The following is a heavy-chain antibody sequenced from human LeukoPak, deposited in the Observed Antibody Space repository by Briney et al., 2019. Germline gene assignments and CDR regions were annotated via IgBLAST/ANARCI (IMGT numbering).Heavy chain of an antibody. CDR2: ISAYNGNT. J-gene: IGHJ5*02. V-gene: IGHV1-18*01. Sequence: ASVKVSCKASGYTFTSYGISWVRQAPGQGLEWMGWISAYNGNTNYAQKLQGRVTMTTDTSTSTAYMELRSLRSDDTTVYYCARDRYCSSTSCYTRRFDPWGQGTLVTVSS. CDR1: GYTFTSYG. CDR3: ARDRYCSSTSCYTRRFDP. D-gene: IGHD2-2*02.